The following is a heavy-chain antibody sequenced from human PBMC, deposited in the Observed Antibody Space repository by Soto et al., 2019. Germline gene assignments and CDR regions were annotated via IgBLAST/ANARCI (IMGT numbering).Heavy chain of an antibody. CDR2: ISYDGSNK. J-gene: IGHJ4*02. Sequence: GGSLRLSCAASGFTFSSYAMHWVRQAPGKGLEWVAVISYDGSNKYYADSVKGRFTISRDNSKNTLYLQMNSLRAEDTAVYYCAREIGSSSLLDYWGQGTLVTVSS. CDR3: AREIGSSSLLDY. V-gene: IGHV3-30-3*01. CDR1: GFTFSSYA. D-gene: IGHD6-6*01.